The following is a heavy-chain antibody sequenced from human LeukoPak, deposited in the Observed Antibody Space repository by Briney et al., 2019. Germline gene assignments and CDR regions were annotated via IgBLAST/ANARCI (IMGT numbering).Heavy chain of an antibody. V-gene: IGHV3-7*01. CDR1: GFTFSSSW. D-gene: IGHD2-21*01. CDR2: IKEDGSQK. Sequence: PGGSLRLSCAASGFTFSSSWMTWVRQAPGKGLEWVANIKEDGSQKNYVDSVKSRFTISRDNAKNSLYLQMNSLRVEDTAVYYCARDRAYNTFDYWGQGTLVTVSS. CDR3: ARDRAYNTFDY. J-gene: IGHJ4*02.